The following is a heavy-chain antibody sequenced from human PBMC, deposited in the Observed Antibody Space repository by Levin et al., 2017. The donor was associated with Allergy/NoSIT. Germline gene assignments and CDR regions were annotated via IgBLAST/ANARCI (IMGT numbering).Heavy chain of an antibody. CDR3: ARMTSASWYHEVDY. CDR1: GFSFSSFE. D-gene: IGHD6-13*01. Sequence: GESLKISCAASGFSFSSFEMNWVRPAPGKGLEWVSYISSGGDTIYYADSVKGRFTISRDNAKNSLYLQMNSLRAEDTAIYYCARMTSASWYHEVDYWGQGTLVTVSS. V-gene: IGHV3-48*03. J-gene: IGHJ4*02. CDR2: ISSGGDTI.